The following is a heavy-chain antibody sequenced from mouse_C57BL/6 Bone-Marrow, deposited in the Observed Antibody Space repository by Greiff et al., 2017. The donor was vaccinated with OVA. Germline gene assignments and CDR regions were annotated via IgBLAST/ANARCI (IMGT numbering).Heavy chain of an antibody. J-gene: IGHJ2*01. V-gene: IGHV1-15*01. CDR2: IDPETGGT. D-gene: IGHD2-5*01. CDR1: GYTFTDYE. Sequence: VQLQQSGAELVRPGASVTLSCKASGYTFTDYEMHWVKQTPVHGLEWIGAIDPETGGTAYNQKFKGKAILTADKSSSTAYMELRSLTSEDSAVYYGTRSYSNYGDFDYWGQGTTLTDSS. CDR3: TRSYSNYGDFDY.